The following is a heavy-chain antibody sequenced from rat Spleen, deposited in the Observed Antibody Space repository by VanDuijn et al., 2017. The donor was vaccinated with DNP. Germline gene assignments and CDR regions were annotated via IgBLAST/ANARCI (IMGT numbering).Heavy chain of an antibody. J-gene: IGHJ3*01. CDR2: ILYDGSIT. D-gene: IGHD1-11*01. CDR1: GVTFSDFN. CDR3: TKPASYGGFWFAY. Sequence: EVQLVESGGGLVQPGRSLKLSCAAAGVTFSDFNMAWVRQVPKQGLEWVATILYDGSITYYGDSVKGRFTISRDNERSTLYLQMDSLTSEDTATYYCTKPASYGGFWFAYWGQGTLVTVSS. V-gene: IGHV5-7*01.